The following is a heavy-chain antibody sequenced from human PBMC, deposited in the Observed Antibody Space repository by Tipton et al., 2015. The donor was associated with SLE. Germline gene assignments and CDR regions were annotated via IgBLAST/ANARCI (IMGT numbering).Heavy chain of an antibody. D-gene: IGHD6-13*01. CDR1: GFTFSSYW. CDR2: IKQDGSEK. J-gene: IGHJ5*02. V-gene: IGHV3-7*04. CDR3: ARGPHRAAAERDWFDP. Sequence: SLRLSCAASGFTFSSYWMSWVRQAPGKGLEWVANIKQDGSEKYYADSVKGRFTISRDSSKNTLYLQMNSLRPEDTAVYYCARGPHRAAAERDWFDPWGQGTLVTVSS.